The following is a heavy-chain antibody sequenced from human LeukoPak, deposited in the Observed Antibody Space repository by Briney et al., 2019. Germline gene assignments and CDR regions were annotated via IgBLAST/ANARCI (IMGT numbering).Heavy chain of an antibody. V-gene: IGHV4-59*08. D-gene: IGHD5-18*01. CDR2: IYYSGST. CDR3: ARRSDTAMVTGYYFDY. Sequence: RSSETLSLTCTVSGGSISSYYWSWIRQPPGKGLEWIGYIYYSGSTNYNPSLKSRVTISVDTSKNQFSLKLSSVTAADTAVYYCARRSDTAMVTGYYFDYWGQGTLVTVSS. CDR1: GGSISSYY. J-gene: IGHJ4*02.